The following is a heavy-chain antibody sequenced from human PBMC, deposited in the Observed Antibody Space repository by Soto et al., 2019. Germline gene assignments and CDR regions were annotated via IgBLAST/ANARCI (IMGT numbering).Heavy chain of an antibody. D-gene: IGHD3-10*01. CDR1: GFTFDDYA. Sequence: GGSLRLSCAASGFTFDDYAMHWVRQAPGKGLEWVSGISWNSGSIGYADSVKGRFTISRDNAKNSLYLQMNSLRAEDTALYYCAKDIGPLFRGVTPSGLFEYWGQGHLVTVSS. J-gene: IGHJ4*02. V-gene: IGHV3-9*01. CDR3: AKDIGPLFRGVTPSGLFEY. CDR2: ISWNSGSI.